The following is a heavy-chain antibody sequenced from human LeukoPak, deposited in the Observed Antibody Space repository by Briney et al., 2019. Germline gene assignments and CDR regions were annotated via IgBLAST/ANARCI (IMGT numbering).Heavy chain of an antibody. CDR1: GHTFTGYH. V-gene: IGHV1-2*02. J-gene: IGHJ4*02. D-gene: IGHD2-2*01. CDR3: ARAVVPAAILY. Sequence: ASVKVSCKASGHTFTGYHMHWVRQAPGQGLEWMGWINPNSGGTNYAQKFQGRVTMTRDTSISTAYMELSRLRSDDTAVYYCARAVVPAAILYWGQGTLVTVSS. CDR2: INPNSGGT.